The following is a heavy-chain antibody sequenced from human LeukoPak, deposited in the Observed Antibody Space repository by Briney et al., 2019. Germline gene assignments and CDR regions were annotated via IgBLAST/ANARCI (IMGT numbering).Heavy chain of an antibody. CDR2: ISAYNGNT. V-gene: IGHV1-18*01. D-gene: IGHD1-26*01. Sequence: ASVKASCKASGYTFTSYGISWVRQAPGQGLEWMGWISAYNGNTNYAQKLQGRVTMTTDTSTSTAYMELRSLRSDDTAVYYCARVTGELLPNPFDYWGQGTLVTVSS. J-gene: IGHJ4*02. CDR3: ARVTGELLPNPFDY. CDR1: GYTFTSYG.